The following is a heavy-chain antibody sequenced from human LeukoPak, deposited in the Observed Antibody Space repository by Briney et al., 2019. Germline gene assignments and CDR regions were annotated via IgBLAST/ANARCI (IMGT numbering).Heavy chain of an antibody. D-gene: IGHD2-15*01. CDR2: INPSGGST. J-gene: IGHJ4*02. CDR1: GYTFTSYY. Sequence: ASVKVSCKASGYTFTSYYMHWVRQAPGQGLEWMGIINPSGGSTSYAQKFQGRVTMTRVTSTSTVYMELSSLRSEDTAVYYCALTLGYCSGGSCSTTFDYWGQGTLVTVSS. CDR3: ALTLGYCSGGSCSTTFDY. V-gene: IGHV1-46*01.